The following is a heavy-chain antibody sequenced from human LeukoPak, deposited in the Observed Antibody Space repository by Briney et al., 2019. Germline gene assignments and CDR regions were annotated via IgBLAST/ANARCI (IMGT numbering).Heavy chain of an antibody. Sequence: PSETLSLTCTVSVGSISSYYWSWIRQPAGKGLEWIGRIYTCGSPNSNPSLQGRVTMSVDTSQNQFSLKLSAVTAADTAVDYCARGRGQWFGAGELDYWGQGTLVTVSS. CDR3: ARGRGQWFGAGELDY. J-gene: IGHJ4*02. D-gene: IGHD3-10*01. V-gene: IGHV4-4*07. CDR2: IYTCGSP. CDR1: VGSISSYY.